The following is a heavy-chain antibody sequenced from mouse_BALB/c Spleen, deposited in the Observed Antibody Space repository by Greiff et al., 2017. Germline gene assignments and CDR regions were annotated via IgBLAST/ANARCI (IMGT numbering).Heavy chain of an antibody. CDR1: GFSLTGYG. Sequence: VKVIESGPGLVAPSQSLSITCTVSGFSLTGYGVNWVRQPPGKGLEWLGMIWGDGSTDYNSALKSRLSISKDNSKSQVFLKMNSLQTDDTARYYCARDPPLTTATPYAMDYWGQGTSVTVSS. J-gene: IGHJ4*01. CDR3: ARDPPLTTATPYAMDY. V-gene: IGHV2-6-7*01. CDR2: IWGDGST. D-gene: IGHD1-2*01.